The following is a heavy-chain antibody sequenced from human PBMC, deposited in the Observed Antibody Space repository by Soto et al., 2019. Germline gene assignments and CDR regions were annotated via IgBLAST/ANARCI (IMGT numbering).Heavy chain of an antibody. CDR3: AREYSDGWFDP. D-gene: IGHD2-21*01. V-gene: IGHV3-30-3*01. Sequence: GGSLRLSCAASGFTFSIYAMHWVRQVPGKGLEWVAVISYDGSNKYYADSVKGRFTISRDNSKNTVYLQMNSLRAEDSAVYYCAREYSDGWFDPWGQGTLVTVSS. CDR2: ISYDGSNK. CDR1: GFTFSIYA. J-gene: IGHJ5*02.